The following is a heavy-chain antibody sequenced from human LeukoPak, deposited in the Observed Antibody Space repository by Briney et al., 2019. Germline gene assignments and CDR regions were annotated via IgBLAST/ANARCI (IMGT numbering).Heavy chain of an antibody. J-gene: IGHJ4*02. CDR3: ARSRSRDCSSTSCYSYGLDY. D-gene: IGHD2-2*01. CDR2: INPNSGGT. CDR1: GYTFTGYY. Sequence: ASVKVSCKASGYTFTGYYMHWVRQAPGQGFEWRGWINPNSGGTNYAQKFQGRGTMTRDTSISTAYMELSRLRSDDTAVYYCARSRSRDCSSTSCYSYGLDYWGQGTLVTVSS. V-gene: IGHV1-2*02.